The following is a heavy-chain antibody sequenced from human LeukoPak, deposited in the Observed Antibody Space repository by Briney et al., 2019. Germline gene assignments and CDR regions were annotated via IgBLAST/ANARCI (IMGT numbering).Heavy chain of an antibody. CDR1: GYIFANYG. D-gene: IGHD5-12*01. V-gene: IGHV1-18*04. Sequence: ASVTVSCKASGYIFANYGFSRVRQAPGQGLEWMGWIGAYNHNTKYAQKFQDRVTMTYDRSTSTVYMELRSVRSDDAAVYYGARDRRGYSAYDGEGFDYWGQGTLVTVSS. CDR3: ARDRRGYSAYDGEGFDY. J-gene: IGHJ4*02. CDR2: IGAYNHNT.